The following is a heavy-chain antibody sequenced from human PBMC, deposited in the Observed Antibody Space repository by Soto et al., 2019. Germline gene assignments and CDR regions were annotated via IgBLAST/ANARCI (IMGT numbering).Heavy chain of an antibody. Sequence: SQTLSFTCAVSGGSVSSNIAAWDWIRQSPSRGLEWLGRTYYRSKWYTNYAVSVRSRITINPDTSENQFTLQLISVTPEDTAIYYCARNVGGPRDSWGQGTLVTVSS. CDR1: GGSVSSNIAA. CDR2: TYYRSKWYT. D-gene: IGHD3-10*02. V-gene: IGHV6-1*01. J-gene: IGHJ4*02. CDR3: ARNVGGPRDS.